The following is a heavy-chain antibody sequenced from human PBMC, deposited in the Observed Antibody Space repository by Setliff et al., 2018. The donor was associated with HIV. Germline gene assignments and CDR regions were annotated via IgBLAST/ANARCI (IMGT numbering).Heavy chain of an antibody. J-gene: IGHJ1*01. Sequence: ASGKVSCKVSGYSLTDLSIHWVRQAPGKGLEWMGGFYPEDGETVYAQKLQGRVTMTEDTSTDTAYMELSSLRSEDTAMYYCATIRAYYYDRSGQEYFQYWGHGTLVTVSS. V-gene: IGHV1-24*01. D-gene: IGHD3-22*01. CDR1: GYSLTDLS. CDR3: ATIRAYYYDRSGQEYFQY. CDR2: FYPEDGET.